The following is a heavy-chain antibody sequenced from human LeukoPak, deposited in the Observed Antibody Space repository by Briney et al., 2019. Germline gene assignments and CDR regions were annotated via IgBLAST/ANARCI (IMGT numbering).Heavy chain of an antibody. J-gene: IGHJ4*02. CDR1: GFTFSSYA. CDR3: AKDELFIAVAGAFDY. Sequence: GGSLRLSCAASGFTFSSYAMSWVRQAPGKGLEWVSAISGSGGSTYFADSVKGRFTISRDNSKNTLYLQMNSLRAEDTAVYYCAKDELFIAVAGAFDYWGQGTLVTVSS. V-gene: IGHV3-23*01. D-gene: IGHD6-19*01. CDR2: ISGSGGST.